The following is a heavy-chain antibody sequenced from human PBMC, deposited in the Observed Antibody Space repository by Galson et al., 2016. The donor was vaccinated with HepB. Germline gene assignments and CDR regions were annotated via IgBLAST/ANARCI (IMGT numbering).Heavy chain of an antibody. CDR3: ARHGPVSRTYYPMDV. V-gene: IGHV4-39*01. D-gene: IGHD6-19*01. CDR2: IYYSGTT. J-gene: IGHJ6*04. CDR1: GGSINTNNFY. Sequence: SETLSLTCNVSGGSINTNNFYWGWVRQPPGKGLEWVGSIYYSGTTHSNPSLKSRGTMSVDTAKSQFSLRLNSMTAADTAVYYCARHGPVSRTYYPMDVWGVGTTVIVSS.